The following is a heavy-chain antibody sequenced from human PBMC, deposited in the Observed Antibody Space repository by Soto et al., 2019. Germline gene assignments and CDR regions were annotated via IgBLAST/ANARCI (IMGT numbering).Heavy chain of an antibody. CDR1: GGSFSGYY. CDR3: ARSDGAARMDY. Sequence: PSETLSLTCAVYGGSFSGYYWSWIRQPPGKGLEWIGEINHSGSTNYNPSLKSRVTISVDTSKNQFSLKLSSVTAADTAVYNCARSDGAARMDYWGQGTLVTVSS. CDR2: INHSGST. V-gene: IGHV4-34*01. J-gene: IGHJ4*02. D-gene: IGHD6-6*01.